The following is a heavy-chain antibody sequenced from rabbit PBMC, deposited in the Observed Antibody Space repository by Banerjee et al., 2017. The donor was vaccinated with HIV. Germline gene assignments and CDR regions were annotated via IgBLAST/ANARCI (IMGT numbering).Heavy chain of an antibody. CDR3: ARDLAGVIGWNFNL. J-gene: IGHJ4*01. Sequence: QEQLEESGGDLVKPEGSLTLTCKASGFDLSSYWICWVRQAPGKGLEWIACIYSSSGTTWYATWVNGRFTISKTSSTTVTLQMTSLTAADTATYFCARDLAGVIGWNFNLWGPGTLVTVS. CDR2: IYSSSGTT. CDR1: GFDLSSYW. V-gene: IGHV1S45*01. D-gene: IGHD4-1*01.